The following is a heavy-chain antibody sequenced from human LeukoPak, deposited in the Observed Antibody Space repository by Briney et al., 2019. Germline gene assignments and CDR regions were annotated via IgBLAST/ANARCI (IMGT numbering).Heavy chain of an antibody. Sequence: GGSLRLSCAASGFTFGDHIMDWVRQLPGKRLEWVAYVSGSGSTVYYADSVKGRFTVSRDNGKSSLYPQMNSLRVEDTALYYCVRQFASWGQGTLVTVSS. V-gene: IGHV3-48*01. J-gene: IGHJ4*02. CDR1: GFTFGDHI. CDR2: VSGSGSTV. CDR3: VRQFAS.